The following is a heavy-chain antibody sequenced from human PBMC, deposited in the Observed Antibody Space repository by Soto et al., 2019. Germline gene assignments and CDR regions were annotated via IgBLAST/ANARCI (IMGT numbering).Heavy chain of an antibody. CDR2: ISYDGSNK. Sequence: QVQLVESGGGVVQPGRSLSLSCAASGFTFSSYAMHWVRQAPGKGLEWVAVISYDGSNKYYADSVKGRFTISRDNSKNTLYLQMNSLRAEDTAVYYCASVYSYGHHYYYYGMDVCGQGTTVTVSS. CDR3: ASVYSYGHHYYYYGMDV. V-gene: IGHV3-30-3*01. CDR1: GFTFSSYA. D-gene: IGHD5-18*01. J-gene: IGHJ6*02.